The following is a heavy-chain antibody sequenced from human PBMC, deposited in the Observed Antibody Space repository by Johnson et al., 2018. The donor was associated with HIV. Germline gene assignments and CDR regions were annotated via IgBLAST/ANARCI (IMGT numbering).Heavy chain of an antibody. CDR1: GFTFSNYD. V-gene: IGHV3-13*01. J-gene: IGHJ3*02. D-gene: IGHD1-26*01. CDR2: IGTTGDT. CDR3: ARVGGSYGDAFDI. Sequence: VQLVESGGGLVQPGGSLRLSCAASGFTFSNYDMHWVRQVTGKGLEWVSSIGTTGDTYYPGSVKGRFTISRENAKNSLYLQLNSLRAEDTAVYYCARVGGSYGDAFDIWGKGTMVTVSS.